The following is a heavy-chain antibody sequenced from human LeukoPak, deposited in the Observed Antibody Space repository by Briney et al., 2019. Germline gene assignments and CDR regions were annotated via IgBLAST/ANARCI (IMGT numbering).Heavy chain of an antibody. CDR1: GFTVSSNY. CDR2: IYSGGST. V-gene: IGHV3-53*01. CDR3: ARTISSSGIYYYCHMEI. Sequence: PGGSLRLSCAASGFTVSSNYMSWVRQAPGKGLEWVSVIYSGGSTYYADSVKGRFTISRDNSKNTLYLQMNSLRAEDTAVYYCARTISSSGIYYYCHMEIWGKGTTVTVSS. D-gene: IGHD6-6*01. J-gene: IGHJ6*03.